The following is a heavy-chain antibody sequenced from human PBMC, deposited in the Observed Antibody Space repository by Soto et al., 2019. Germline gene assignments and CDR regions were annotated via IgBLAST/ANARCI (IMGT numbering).Heavy chain of an antibody. V-gene: IGHV3-23*01. CDR3: AKDTRLRLGELSFDAFDY. D-gene: IGHD3-16*02. J-gene: IGHJ4*02. CDR1: GFIFSSYG. CDR2: ITGSGGVK. Sequence: EVQLLESGGDLVQPGGSLRLSCAASGFIFSSYGMSWVRQAPGKGLAWVSGITGSGGVKYYADSVKGRFTISRDNSENTLYLQMNSLRVEDTAVYYCAKDTRLRLGELSFDAFDYWGQGILVTVSS.